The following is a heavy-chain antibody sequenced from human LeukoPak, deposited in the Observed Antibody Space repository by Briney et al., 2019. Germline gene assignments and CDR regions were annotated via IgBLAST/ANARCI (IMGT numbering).Heavy chain of an antibody. V-gene: IGHV3-15*01. CDR2: IKSKTDGGTT. Sequence: GGSLRLSCAASGFTFSNAWMSWVRQAPGKGLEWVGRIKSKTDGGTTDYAAPVKGRFTISRDASKNTLYLQMNSLTTEDTAVYYCTTEEITMIVVVSWGQGTLVTVSS. J-gene: IGHJ4*02. CDR1: GFTFSNAW. D-gene: IGHD3-22*01. CDR3: TTEEITMIVVVS.